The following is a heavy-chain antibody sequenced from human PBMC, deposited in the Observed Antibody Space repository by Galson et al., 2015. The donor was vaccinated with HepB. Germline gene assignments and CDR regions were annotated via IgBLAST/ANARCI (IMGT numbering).Heavy chain of an antibody. CDR1: GFTFSSYA. CDR2: ISYDGSNK. CDR3: ARDNWANFEL. J-gene: IGHJ2*01. D-gene: IGHD1-1*01. Sequence: SLRLSCAASGFTFSSYAMHWVRQAPGKGLEWVAVISYDGSNKYYADSVKGRFTISRDNSKNTLYLQMNSLRAEDTAVYYCARDNWANFELWGRGTLVTVSS. V-gene: IGHV3-30*04.